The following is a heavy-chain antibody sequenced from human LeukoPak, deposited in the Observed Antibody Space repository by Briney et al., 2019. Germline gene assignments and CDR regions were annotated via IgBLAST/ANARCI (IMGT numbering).Heavy chain of an antibody. Sequence: GGSLRLSCAASGFTFRSSAMTWVRQAPGKGLEWVSAIGGSGARAYYADSVRGGFTVSRDNSKNTLYLQMNSLRAEDTAIYYCAKDKGRITLATPKDAFDIWGQGTKVAVSS. CDR1: GFTFRSSA. CDR2: IGGSGARA. J-gene: IGHJ3*02. V-gene: IGHV3-23*01. D-gene: IGHD1-20*01. CDR3: AKDKGRITLATPKDAFDI.